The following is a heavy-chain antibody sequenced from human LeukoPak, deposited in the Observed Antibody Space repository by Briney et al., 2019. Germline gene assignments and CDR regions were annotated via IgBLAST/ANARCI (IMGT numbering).Heavy chain of an antibody. J-gene: IGHJ3*02. CDR2: FYARGNT. V-gene: IGHV4-4*07. CDR3: ARELITKADAFDI. Sequence: SETLSLTCTVSGGSISTYYWNWMRQPPGKGLEWIGRFYARGNTNYNPSLKSRVTMSVDTSKNQLSLKLTSVTAADTAVYYCARELITKADAFDIWGQGTMVTVSS. D-gene: IGHD1-20*01. CDR1: GGSISTYY.